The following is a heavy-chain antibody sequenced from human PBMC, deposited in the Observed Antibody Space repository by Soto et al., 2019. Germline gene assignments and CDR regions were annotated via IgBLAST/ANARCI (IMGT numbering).Heavy chain of an antibody. CDR3: AGSVESHFDY. Sequence: EVQLVESGGDLVPRGGSLRLSCVASGFTFSVYSMNWVRQAPGKGLEWFSYITSDTKTIKYADSVKGRFTIFRDNAKNSVYPQMNSLRDEDTAGYYCAGSVESHFDYLGQGNLVPVSS. J-gene: IGHJ4*02. CDR1: GFTFSVYS. V-gene: IGHV3-48*02. CDR2: ITSDTKTI.